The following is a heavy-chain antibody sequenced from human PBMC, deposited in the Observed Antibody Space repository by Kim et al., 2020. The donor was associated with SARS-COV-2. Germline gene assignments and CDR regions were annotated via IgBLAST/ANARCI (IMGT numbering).Heavy chain of an antibody. CDR3: ARGLNFWSGYRY. V-gene: IGHV4-34*01. Sequence: NYNQSRKSRVTISVDTSKNQFSLKLSSVTAADTAVYYCARGLNFWSGYRYWGQGTLVTVSS. J-gene: IGHJ4*02. D-gene: IGHD3-3*01.